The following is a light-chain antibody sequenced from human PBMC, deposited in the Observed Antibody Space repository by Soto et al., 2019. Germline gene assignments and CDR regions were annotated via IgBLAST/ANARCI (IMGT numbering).Light chain of an antibody. Sequence: TGXSSDVGGYNYVSWYQQYPGKAPKLIIYEVSNRPSGVSNRFSGSKYGNTASLTISGLQSEDEADYYCSSYTITNTLVFGGGTKVTVL. CDR2: EVS. CDR3: SSYTITNTLV. CDR1: SSDVGGYNY. J-gene: IGLJ3*02. V-gene: IGLV2-14*01.